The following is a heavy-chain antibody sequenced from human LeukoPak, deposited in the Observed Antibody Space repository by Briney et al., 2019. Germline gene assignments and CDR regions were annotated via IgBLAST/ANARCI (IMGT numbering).Heavy chain of an antibody. CDR3: ARERARYQDYCSGGSCYSGLNDY. V-gene: IGHV3-23*01. J-gene: IGHJ4*02. CDR1: GFTFTSYS. CDR2: ISGSGGST. D-gene: IGHD2-15*01. Sequence: PGGSLRLSCAASGFTFTSYSMSWVRQAPGKGLEWVSAISGSGGSTYYADSVKGRFTISRDNAKNTLYLQMNSLRAEDTAVYYCARERARYQDYCSGGSCYSGLNDYWGQGTLVTVSS.